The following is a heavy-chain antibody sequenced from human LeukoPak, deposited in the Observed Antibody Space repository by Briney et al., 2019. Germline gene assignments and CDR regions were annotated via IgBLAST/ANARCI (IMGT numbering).Heavy chain of an antibody. J-gene: IGHJ4*02. CDR2: LIGSSGAT. CDR3: AKGAYDYIEIGYFDS. V-gene: IGHV3-23*01. D-gene: IGHD5-12*01. CDR1: GFTSINYA. Sequence: PGGSLRLSCAASGFTSINYAMNWVRQAPGKGLEWVSVLIGSSGATDYADSVKGRFTISRDNSKNTVFLQMNSLRAEDTATYYCAKGAYDYIEIGYFDSWGQGTLVTVSS.